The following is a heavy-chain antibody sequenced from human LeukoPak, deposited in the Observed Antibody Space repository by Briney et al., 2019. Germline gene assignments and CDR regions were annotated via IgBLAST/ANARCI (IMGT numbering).Heavy chain of an antibody. Sequence: ASVKVSCKASGKTFNSYYISWVRQAPGQGLEWIGWISSQNEYTKYADKFQGRVTMTTDTSTTTVYMELRSLRSDDTAVYYCANVANGRYSFYYMDVWGKGTTVTVSS. CDR2: ISSQNEYT. V-gene: IGHV1-18*04. J-gene: IGHJ6*03. CDR3: ANVANGRYSFYYMDV. CDR1: GKTFNSYY. D-gene: IGHD3-16*01.